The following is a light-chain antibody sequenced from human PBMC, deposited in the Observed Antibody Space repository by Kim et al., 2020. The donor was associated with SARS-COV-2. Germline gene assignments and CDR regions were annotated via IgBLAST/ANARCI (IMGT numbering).Light chain of an antibody. J-gene: IGKJ4*01. CDR1: QDIDNY. CDR2: DAA. V-gene: IGKV1-33*01. Sequence: DIQMTQSPSSLSASVGDRITITCQASQDIDNYLNWYQQKPGKAPKLLIYDAAHLQTGVPSRFSGRGSGTDFTFTINSLQPEDTATYYCQQFDNLPLTLGGGTKVDIK. CDR3: QQFDNLPLT.